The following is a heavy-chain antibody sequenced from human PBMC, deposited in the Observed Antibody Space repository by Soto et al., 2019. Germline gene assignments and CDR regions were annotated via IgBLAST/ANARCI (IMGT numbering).Heavy chain of an antibody. V-gene: IGHV1-18*01. CDR3: ARYGLPAAYNYFDD. CDR1: GYTFTSYG. D-gene: IGHD2-2*01. J-gene: IGHJ4*02. Sequence: GASVKVSCKASGYTFTSYGISWVRQAPGQGLEWMGWISAYNGNTKYAQKLQGRVTMTTDTSTSTAYMELRSLRSDDTAVYYCARYGLPAAYNYFDDRSQRSLVTVSS. CDR2: ISAYNGNT.